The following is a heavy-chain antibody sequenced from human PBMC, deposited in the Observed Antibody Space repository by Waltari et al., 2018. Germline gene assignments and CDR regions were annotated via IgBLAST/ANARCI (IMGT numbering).Heavy chain of an antibody. V-gene: IGHV4-59*01. CDR1: GGSISSYY. CDR3: ARVRSGSYVDY. D-gene: IGHD1-26*01. Sequence: QVQLQESGPGLVTPSETLSLTCTVSGGSISSYYWSWIRQPPGKGLEWIGYIYYSGSTNYNPSLKSRVTISVDTSKNQFSLKLSSVTAADTAVYYCARVRSGSYVDYWGQGTLVIVSS. CDR2: IYYSGST. J-gene: IGHJ4*02.